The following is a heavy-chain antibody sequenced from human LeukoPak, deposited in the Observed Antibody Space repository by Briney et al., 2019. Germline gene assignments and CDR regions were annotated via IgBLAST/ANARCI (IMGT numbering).Heavy chain of an antibody. CDR1: GFTFSSYE. V-gene: IGHV3-48*03. J-gene: IGHJ4*02. CDR3: ARSVAAGGTLDY. CDR2: ISSSGSTI. D-gene: IGHD6-13*01. Sequence: QPGGSLRLSCAASGFTFSSYEMNWVRQAPGKGLEWVSYISSSGSTIYYADSVKGRFTISRDNAKNSLYLQMNSLRAEDTAVYYCARSVAAGGTLDYWGQGTLVTVSS.